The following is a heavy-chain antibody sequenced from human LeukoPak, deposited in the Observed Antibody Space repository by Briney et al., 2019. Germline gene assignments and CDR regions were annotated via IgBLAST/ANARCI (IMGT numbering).Heavy chain of an antibody. CDR2: ISSTSSYT. V-gene: IGHV3-11*03. J-gene: IGHJ4*02. CDR3: AAGTAADY. Sequence: GGSLRLSCVVSGIPFSDYYMNWIRQAPGKGLEWISYISSTSSYTNYADSVKGRFTISRDNAQNALFLQMNSLRVEDTAVYYCAAGTAADYWGQGTRVAVSS. D-gene: IGHD6-13*01. CDR1: GIPFSDYY.